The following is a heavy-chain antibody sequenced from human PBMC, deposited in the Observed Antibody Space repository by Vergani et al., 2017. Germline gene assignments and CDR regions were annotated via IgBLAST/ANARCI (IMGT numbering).Heavy chain of an antibody. Sequence: EVQLLESGGGLVQPGGSLRLSCAASGFTFSNSAVSWVRQAPGRGLAWVSSISGPGLSTYYAVSVKGRFSISRDNSKNTVFLQVHSLRAKDTAIYYCVKEKIGLGSYFFYSWGHGILVTVSS. CDR2: ISGPGLST. V-gene: IGHV3-23*01. D-gene: IGHD2/OR15-2a*01. CDR3: VKEKIGLGSYFFYS. J-gene: IGHJ4*01. CDR1: GFTFSNSA.